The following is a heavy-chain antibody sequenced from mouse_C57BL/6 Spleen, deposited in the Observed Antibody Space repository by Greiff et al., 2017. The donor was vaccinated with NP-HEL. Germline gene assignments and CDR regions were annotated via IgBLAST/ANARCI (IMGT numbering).Heavy chain of an antibody. CDR1: GYTFTDYE. J-gene: IGHJ2*01. D-gene: IGHD1-1*01. CDR3: TRRHYGSSYYFDY. V-gene: IGHV1-15*01. CDR2: IDPETGGT. Sequence: QVQLQQSGAELVRPGASVTLSCKASGYTFTDYEMHWVKQTPVHGLEWIGAIDPETGGTAYNQKFKGKAILTADKSSSTAYMELRSLTSEDSAVYYCTRRHYGSSYYFDYWGQGTTLTVSS.